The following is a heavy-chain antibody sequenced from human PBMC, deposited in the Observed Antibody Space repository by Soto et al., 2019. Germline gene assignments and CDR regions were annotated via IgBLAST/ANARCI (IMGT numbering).Heavy chain of an antibody. CDR2: IFSNDEK. Sequence: KESGPVLVKPTETLTLTCTVSGFSLSNARMGVSWIRQPPGKALEWLAHIFSNDEKSYSTSLKSRLTISKDTSKSQVVLTMTNMDPVDTATYYCARASSSSRHYYYYGMDVWGQGTTVTVSS. CDR1: GFSLSNARMG. D-gene: IGHD6-6*01. V-gene: IGHV2-26*01. J-gene: IGHJ6*02. CDR3: ARASSSSRHYYYYGMDV.